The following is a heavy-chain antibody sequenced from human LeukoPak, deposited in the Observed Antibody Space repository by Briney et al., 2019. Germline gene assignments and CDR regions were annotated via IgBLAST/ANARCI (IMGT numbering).Heavy chain of an antibody. J-gene: IGHJ4*02. CDR2: INHSGST. CDR1: GGSFSGYY. D-gene: IGHD3-16*02. Sequence: PSETLSLTCAVYGGSFSGYYWSWIRQPPGKGLEWIGEINHSGSTNYNPSLKSRVTISVDTSKNQSSLKLSSVTAADTAVYYCASRRNTYYDYVWGSYRSYFDYWGQGTLVTVSS. CDR3: ASRRNTYYDYVWGSYRSYFDY. V-gene: IGHV4-34*01.